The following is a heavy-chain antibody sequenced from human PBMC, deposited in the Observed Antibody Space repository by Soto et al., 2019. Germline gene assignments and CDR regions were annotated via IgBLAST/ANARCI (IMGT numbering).Heavy chain of an antibody. CDR1: GGSVSSGNYY. CDR3: ARDRGSAIDF. V-gene: IGHV4-61*03. D-gene: IGHD3-16*01. Sequence: QVQLQESGPGLVKPSETLSLTCTVSGGSVSSGNYYWTWIRQPPGKGLEWLGYTHDSGITNYNPSLKSRVTLSVDTSKNHFSLNLSSVTAADTAVYYCARDRGSAIDFWGQGTLVTVSS. CDR2: THDSGIT. J-gene: IGHJ4*02.